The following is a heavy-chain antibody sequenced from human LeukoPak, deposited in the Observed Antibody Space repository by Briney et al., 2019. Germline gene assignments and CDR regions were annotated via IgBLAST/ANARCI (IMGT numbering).Heavy chain of an antibody. V-gene: IGHV3-30-3*01. D-gene: IGHD6-13*01. Sequence: GRSLRLSCAASGFTFSSYGMHWVRQAPGKGLEWVAVISYDGSNKYYADSVKGRFTISRDNSKNTLYLQMNSLRAEDTAVYYCARERIASAGTLGSYFDYWGQGTLVTVSS. CDR1: GFTFSSYG. CDR3: ARERIASAGTLGSYFDY. J-gene: IGHJ4*02. CDR2: ISYDGSNK.